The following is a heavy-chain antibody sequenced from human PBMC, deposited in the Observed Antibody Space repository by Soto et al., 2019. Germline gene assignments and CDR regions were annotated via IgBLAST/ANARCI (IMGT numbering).Heavy chain of an antibody. J-gene: IGHJ6*02. V-gene: IGHV1-46*01. D-gene: IGHD3-22*01. CDR3: ARVGSSGYYYYYYGMDV. Sequence: ASVKVSCKASGYTFTSYYMHWVRQAPGQWLEWMGIINPSGGSTSYAQKFQGRVTMTRDTSTSTVYMELSSLRSEDTAVYYCARVGSSGYYYYYYGMDVWGQGTTVTVSS. CDR1: GYTFTSYY. CDR2: INPSGGST.